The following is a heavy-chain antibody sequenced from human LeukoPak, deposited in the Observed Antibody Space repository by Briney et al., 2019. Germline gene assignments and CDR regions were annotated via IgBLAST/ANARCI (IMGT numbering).Heavy chain of an antibody. D-gene: IGHD6-13*01. CDR2: MNPNSGNT. V-gene: IGHV1-8*01. J-gene: IGHJ6*03. CDR3: ARQGVTAAENNYFYYYMDF. Sequence: GASVKVPCKASGYTFTSYDINWVRQATGQGLEWMGWMNPNSGNTKSAQKFQGRVTMTTDTSTSTAYMELRSLRSDDTAVYYCARQGVTAAENNYFYYYMDFWGKGTTVTVSS. CDR1: GYTFTSYD.